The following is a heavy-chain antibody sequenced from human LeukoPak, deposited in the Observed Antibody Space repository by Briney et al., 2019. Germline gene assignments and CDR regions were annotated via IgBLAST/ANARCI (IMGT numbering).Heavy chain of an antibody. CDR3: AILSSVQYYYDSSGYYKEGSFDY. Sequence: GGSLRLSCAASGFTVSSNYMSWVRQAPGKGLEWVSVIYSGGSTYYADSVKGRFTISRDNAKNSLYLQMNSLRDEDTAVYYCAILSSVQYYYDSSGYYKEGSFDYWGQGTLVTVSS. CDR2: IYSGGST. D-gene: IGHD3-22*01. CDR1: GFTVSSNY. J-gene: IGHJ4*02. V-gene: IGHV3-53*01.